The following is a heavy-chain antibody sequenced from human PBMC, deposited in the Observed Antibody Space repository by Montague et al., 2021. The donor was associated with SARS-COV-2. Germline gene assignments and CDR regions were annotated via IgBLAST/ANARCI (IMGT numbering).Heavy chain of an antibody. Sequence: SETLSLTCTVSGGSISTNYWSWIRQPPGKGLELIAYINYSGITNXNPSLKSRVSVSLDTSKNHFSLPLKSVTAADTAVYYCSRSGWLTRGFDSWGQGTLVFVSS. D-gene: IGHD7-27*01. CDR2: INYSGIT. CDR1: GGSISTNY. V-gene: IGHV4-59*01. CDR3: SRSGWLTRGFDS. J-gene: IGHJ4*02.